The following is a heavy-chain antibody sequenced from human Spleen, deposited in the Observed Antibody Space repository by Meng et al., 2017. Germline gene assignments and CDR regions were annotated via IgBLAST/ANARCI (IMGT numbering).Heavy chain of an antibody. Sequence: GGSLRLSCVASGLSFTDAWMSWVRQAPGKGLEWVSYISSSGSTTYYADSVKGRFTISRDNAKNSLDLQMNSLRAEDTAVYYCAREVGYSVDPWGRGTLVTVSS. CDR1: GLSFTDAW. D-gene: IGHD2-8*02. V-gene: IGHV3-11*04. CDR3: AREVGYSVDP. CDR2: ISSSGSTT. J-gene: IGHJ5*02.